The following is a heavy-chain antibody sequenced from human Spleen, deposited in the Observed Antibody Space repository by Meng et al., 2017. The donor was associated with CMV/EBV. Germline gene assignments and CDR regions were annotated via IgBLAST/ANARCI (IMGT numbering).Heavy chain of an antibody. CDR3: ARPRGGWELLVDI. CDR1: GFTFGSYG. Sequence: GESLKISCAASGFTFGSYGMHWVRQAPGKGLEWVAFIRYDGSDKYYADSVKGRFTSSRDNSKNTLYLQMNSLRAEDTAVYYCARPRGGWELLVDIWGQGTMVTVSS. J-gene: IGHJ3*02. CDR2: IRYDGSDK. V-gene: IGHV3-30*02. D-gene: IGHD1-26*01.